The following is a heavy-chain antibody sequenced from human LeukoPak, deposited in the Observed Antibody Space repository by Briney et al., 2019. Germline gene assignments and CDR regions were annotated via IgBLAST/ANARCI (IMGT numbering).Heavy chain of an antibody. CDR1: GGTFSSYA. D-gene: IGHD3-22*01. CDR3: ASPTAYFYDSSGFDI. Sequence: SVKVSCKASGGTFSSYAISWVRQAPGQGLEWMGGIIPIFGTANYAQKFQGRVTITTDESTSTAYMELSSLRSEDTAVYYCASPTAYFYDSSGFDIWGQGTMVTVSS. CDR2: IIPIFGTA. J-gene: IGHJ3*02. V-gene: IGHV1-69*05.